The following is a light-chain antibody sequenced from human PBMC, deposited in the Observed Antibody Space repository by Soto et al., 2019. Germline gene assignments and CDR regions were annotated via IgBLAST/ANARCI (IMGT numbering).Light chain of an antibody. CDR3: QQHNTGPPLK. CDR1: QSVSCT. J-gene: IGKJ1*01. V-gene: IGKV3-15*01. CDR2: GAS. Sequence: EIVMTQSPATLSVSPGERATLSCRASQSVSCTLACYQQQPGQDPRLLLYGASTRATGIPARFSGSGSGTECTLTISSLQSADYAVYYCQQHNTGPPLKFGPGTKAVIK.